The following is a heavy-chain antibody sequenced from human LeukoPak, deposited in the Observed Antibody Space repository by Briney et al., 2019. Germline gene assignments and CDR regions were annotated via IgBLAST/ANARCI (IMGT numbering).Heavy chain of an antibody. V-gene: IGHV3-64D*06. J-gene: IGHJ4*02. CDR2: ISNNGGRT. Sequence: PGGSLRLSCAASGVTFSSYEMNWVRQAPGKGLEYVSAISNNGGRTYYADSVKGRFTISRDNSKNTLYLQMSSLRAEDTAVYYCVKDGQIQLWPPYYFDYWGQGTLVTVSS. D-gene: IGHD2-21*01. CDR3: VKDGQIQLWPPYYFDY. CDR1: GVTFSSYE.